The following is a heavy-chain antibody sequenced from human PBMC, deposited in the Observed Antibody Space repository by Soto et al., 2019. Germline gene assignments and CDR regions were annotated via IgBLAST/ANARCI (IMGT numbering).Heavy chain of an antibody. V-gene: IGHV3-33*01. CDR3: ARGGAYSSSWVGVDY. CDR2: IWYDGSNK. D-gene: IGHD6-6*01. J-gene: IGHJ4*02. Sequence: GGSLRLSCAASGFTFSSHGMHWVRQAPGKGLEWVAVIWYDGSNKYYADSVKGRFTISRDNSKNTLYPQMNSLRAEETAVYYCARGGAYSSSWVGVDYWGQGTLVTVSS. CDR1: GFTFSSHG.